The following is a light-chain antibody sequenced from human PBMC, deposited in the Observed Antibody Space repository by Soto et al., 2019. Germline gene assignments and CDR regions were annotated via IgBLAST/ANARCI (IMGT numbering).Light chain of an antibody. Sequence: DIPMTQSPSSLSASVGDRVTITCRASQSVNNYLNWYQHKPGKVPRLLIYAASSLHSGVPSRFSGSGSGTDFTLTISSLQPEDFATYYCQHSFSTPPTFGQGTKVEIK. CDR3: QHSFSTPPT. J-gene: IGKJ1*01. CDR1: QSVNNY. V-gene: IGKV1-39*01. CDR2: AAS.